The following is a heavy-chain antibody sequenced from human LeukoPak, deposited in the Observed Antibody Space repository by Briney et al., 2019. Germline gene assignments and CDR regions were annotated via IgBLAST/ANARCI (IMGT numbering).Heavy chain of an antibody. CDR2: IKYDASDK. D-gene: IGHD4-23*01. CDR1: AFTFSSYW. Sequence: GGSLRLSCAASAFTFSSYWMSWVRQAPGKRLEWVAKIKYDASDKYYVDSVKGRFTISRDNAKNSLYLQMNSLRAEDTAVYYCSRTDGSKGGAIDYWGQGALVTVSS. CDR3: SRTDGSKGGAIDY. V-gene: IGHV3-7*01. J-gene: IGHJ4*02.